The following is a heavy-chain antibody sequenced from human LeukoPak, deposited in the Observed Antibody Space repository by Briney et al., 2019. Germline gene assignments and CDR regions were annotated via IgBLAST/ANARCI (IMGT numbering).Heavy chain of an antibody. V-gene: IGHV1-18*01. Sequence: SVKVSCMASGYTFTSYGISWVRQAPGQGLAWMGWICAYNGNTNYAQKLQGRVTMTTDTSTSTAYMELRRLRSDDTAVYYCARDDSGRYPEPDYWGQGTLVTVSS. CDR3: ARDDSGRYPEPDY. D-gene: IGHD1-26*01. CDR2: ICAYNGNT. CDR1: GYTFTSYG. J-gene: IGHJ4*02.